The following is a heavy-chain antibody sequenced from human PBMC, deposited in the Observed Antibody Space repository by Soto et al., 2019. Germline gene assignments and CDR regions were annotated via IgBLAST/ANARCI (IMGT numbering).Heavy chain of an antibody. CDR3: ARCPQPPDTADPYAVDV. CDR2: IVPSADTT. D-gene: IGHD5-18*01. Sequence: QVQLVQSGTEVKKPGASVKVSCKASGGTFSRSGFHWVRQAPGQGLERMGMIVPSADTTNYAQKFQARVTISADQFTSTVYMELRSLRSEDTAVYYCARCPQPPDTADPYAVDVWGQGTRVIVSS. J-gene: IGHJ6*02. CDR1: GGTFSRSG. V-gene: IGHV1-69*18.